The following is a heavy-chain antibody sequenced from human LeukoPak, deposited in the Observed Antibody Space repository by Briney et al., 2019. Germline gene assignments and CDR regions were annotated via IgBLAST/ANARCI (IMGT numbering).Heavy chain of an antibody. V-gene: IGHV3-11*04. J-gene: IGHJ3*02. CDR2: ISSSGGTI. D-gene: IGHD6-19*01. CDR1: GFTFSDYY. CDR3: AGYSSGWFGAFHI. Sequence: GGSLRLSCAASGFTFSDYYMNWIRQAPGKGLEGISYISSSGGTIYYADSVKGRFTISRDNAKNSLYLQMNSLRAEDTAVYYGAGYSSGWFGAFHIWGQGTRVTVSS.